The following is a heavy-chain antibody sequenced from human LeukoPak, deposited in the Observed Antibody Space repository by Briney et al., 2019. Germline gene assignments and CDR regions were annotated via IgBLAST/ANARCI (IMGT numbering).Heavy chain of an antibody. CDR3: VARGGWARFDY. V-gene: IGHV3-48*04. Sequence: GGALRLSCAASGFTFSTYSMNWVRQAPGKGLEWISYITDSSSTTYYADSVKGRFTISRDNADNSLYLQMNSLRAEDTAVYYCVARGGWARFDYWGQGTLVTVSS. CDR1: GFTFSTYS. D-gene: IGHD6-19*01. CDR2: ITDSSSTT. J-gene: IGHJ4*02.